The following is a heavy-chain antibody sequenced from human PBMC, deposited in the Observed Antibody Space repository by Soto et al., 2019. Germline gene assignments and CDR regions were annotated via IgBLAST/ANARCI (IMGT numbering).Heavy chain of an antibody. Sequence: ASVKVSCKASGYTFTGYYMHWVRQAPGQGLEWMGWINPNSGGTNYAQKFQGWVTMTRDTSISTAYMELSRLRSDDTAVYYCARATTGTTRADYYYYMDVWGKGTTVTVSS. J-gene: IGHJ6*03. CDR1: GYTFTGYY. CDR2: INPNSGGT. D-gene: IGHD1-1*01. CDR3: ARATTGTTRADYYYYMDV. V-gene: IGHV1-2*04.